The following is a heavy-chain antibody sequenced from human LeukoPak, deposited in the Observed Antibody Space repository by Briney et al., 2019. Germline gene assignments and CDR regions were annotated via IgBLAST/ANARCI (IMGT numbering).Heavy chain of an antibody. CDR2: IYYSGST. Sequence: SETLSLTCTVSGGSISSYYWSWIRQPPGKGLEWIGYIYYSGSTNYNPSLKSRVTIPVDTSKNQFSLKLSSVTAADTAVYYCARDRIGLDYWGQGTLVTVSS. CDR1: GGSISSYY. J-gene: IGHJ4*02. D-gene: IGHD2-21*01. CDR3: ARDRIGLDY. V-gene: IGHV4-59*01.